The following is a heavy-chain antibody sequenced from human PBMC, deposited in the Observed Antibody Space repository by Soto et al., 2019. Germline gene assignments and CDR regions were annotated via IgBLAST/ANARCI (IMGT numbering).Heavy chain of an antibody. J-gene: IGHJ6*02. V-gene: IGHV1-69*02. D-gene: IGHD6-13*01. CDR3: AGQLVMGLDYYYGMDV. CDR1: VGTFSSYT. Sequence: QVQLVQSGAEVKKPGSSVKVSCKASVGTFSSYTISWVRQAPGQGLEWMGRILPILGIANYAQKFQGRVTITADKSTSTAYMELSSRRSEDTAVYYCAGQLVMGLDYYYGMDVWGQGTTVTVSS. CDR2: ILPILGIA.